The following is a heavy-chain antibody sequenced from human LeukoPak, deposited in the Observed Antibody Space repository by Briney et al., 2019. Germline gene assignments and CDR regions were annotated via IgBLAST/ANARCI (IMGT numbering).Heavy chain of an antibody. D-gene: IGHD3-16*01. V-gene: IGHV3-23*01. CDR1: GFTFSTYA. CDR3: AKERAAYTNPYYFDY. CDR2: ISGSGANT. J-gene: IGHJ4*02. Sequence: GGSLRLSCAASGFTFSTYAMSWVRQAPGKGLEWVSTISGSGANTYYADSVRGRFTISRDNFKNTLYLHMNSLRAEDTAVYYCAKERAAYTNPYYFDYWGQGTLVTVSS.